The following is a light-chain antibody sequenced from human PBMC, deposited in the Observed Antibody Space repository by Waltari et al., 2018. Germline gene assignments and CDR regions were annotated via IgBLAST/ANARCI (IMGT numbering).Light chain of an antibody. Sequence: QSVLTQPPSLSAAPGQKVTISCSGTSPNVGGNDVFWYQQFPGRAPRLLIYDDNRRPSGIPGRFSGSKFATTASLAITGLQTGDEADYYCGTWDSGLAVWMFGGGTRLTVL. CDR3: GTWDSGLAVWM. CDR2: DDN. V-gene: IGLV1-51*02. CDR1: SPNVGGND. J-gene: IGLJ3*02.